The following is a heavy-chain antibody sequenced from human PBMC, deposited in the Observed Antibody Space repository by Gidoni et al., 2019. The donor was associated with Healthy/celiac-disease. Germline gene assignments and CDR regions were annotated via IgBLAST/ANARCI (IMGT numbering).Heavy chain of an antibody. J-gene: IGHJ4*02. D-gene: IGHD3-22*01. CDR1: GFTFSSYG. CDR2: IWYDGSNK. Sequence: QVQLVESGGGVVQPGRSLRLSCAASGFTFSSYGMHWARQVPGKGLEWVAVIWYDGSNKYYADSVKGRFTISRDNSKNTLYLQMNSLRAEDTAVYYCARDLRGSGYYSTLDYWGQGTLVTVSS. V-gene: IGHV3-33*01. CDR3: ARDLRGSGYYSTLDY.